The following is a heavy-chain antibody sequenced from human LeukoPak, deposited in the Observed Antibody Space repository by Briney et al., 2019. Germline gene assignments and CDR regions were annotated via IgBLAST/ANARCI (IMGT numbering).Heavy chain of an antibody. CDR2: INPNSGGT. Sequence: ASVKFSCKASGYTFTGYYIRWVRQAPGQGLEWMGWINPNSGGTNYAQKFQGRVTMTRDTSISTAYMELSRLRSDDTAVYYCARDYYDSSGYRNWFDPWGQGTLVTVSS. V-gene: IGHV1-2*02. CDR1: GYTFTGYY. CDR3: ARDYYDSSGYRNWFDP. D-gene: IGHD3-22*01. J-gene: IGHJ5*02.